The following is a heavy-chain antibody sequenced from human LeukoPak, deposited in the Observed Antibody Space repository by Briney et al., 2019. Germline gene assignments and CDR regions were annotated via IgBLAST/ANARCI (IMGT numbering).Heavy chain of an antibody. V-gene: IGHV1-2*02. CDR1: GYTSTGYY. J-gene: IGHJ4*02. Sequence: ASVKVSCKASGYTSTGYYMHWVRQAPGQGLEWMGWINPNSGGTNYAQKFQGRVTMTRDTSISTAYMELSRLRSDDTAVYYCATSYGSGSYYVGGENWGQGTLVTVSS. CDR3: ATSYGSGSYYVGGEN. D-gene: IGHD3-10*01. CDR2: INPNSGGT.